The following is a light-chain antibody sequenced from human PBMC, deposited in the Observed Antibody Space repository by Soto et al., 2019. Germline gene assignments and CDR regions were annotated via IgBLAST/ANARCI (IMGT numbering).Light chain of an antibody. CDR2: AAS. CDR1: QAISTY. Sequence: DIQMTQSPSSLSESAGDRVTITCRASQAISTYLNWYQQKPGKAPKLLIYAASSLQSGVLXRFSGNGSGTDFTLTISSLQPEDFATYYCQQSYSGPLTFGGGTKVDIK. J-gene: IGKJ4*01. V-gene: IGKV1-39*01. CDR3: QQSYSGPLT.